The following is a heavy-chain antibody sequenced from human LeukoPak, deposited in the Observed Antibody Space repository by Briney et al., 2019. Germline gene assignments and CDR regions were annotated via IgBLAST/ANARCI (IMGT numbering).Heavy chain of an antibody. Sequence: SETLSLTCTVSGVSISSYYWSWLRQPPGKGLEWLGYIYYSGSTNYNPSLKSRVTISVDTSKNQFSLKLSSVTAADTAVYYCARARTYYYDSSGYPYFDYWGQGTLVTVSS. CDR3: ARARTYYYDSSGYPYFDY. D-gene: IGHD3-22*01. J-gene: IGHJ4*02. CDR2: IYYSGST. V-gene: IGHV4-59*01. CDR1: GVSISSYY.